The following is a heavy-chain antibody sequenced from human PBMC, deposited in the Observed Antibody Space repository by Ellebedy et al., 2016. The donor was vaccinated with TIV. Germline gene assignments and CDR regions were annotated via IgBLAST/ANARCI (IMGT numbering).Heavy chain of an antibody. CDR2: SDHRGYT. Sequence: MPSETLSLTCAVYGGSLSGYSWNWFRQPPGKGLEWIGESDHRGYTDYNPSLKSRVTISVDTSKNEFSLKLNSVTAADTAVYYCARGWFDPWGQGTLVTVSS. CDR3: ARGWFDP. V-gene: IGHV4-34*01. CDR1: GGSLSGYS. J-gene: IGHJ5*02.